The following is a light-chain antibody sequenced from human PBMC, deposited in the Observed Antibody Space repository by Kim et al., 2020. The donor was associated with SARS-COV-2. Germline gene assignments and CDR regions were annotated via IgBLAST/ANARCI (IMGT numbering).Light chain of an antibody. CDR2: GAS. CDR3: QQLNFHPT. Sequence: SASVGGRVTAPCRASQGISDFFAWYQQKPGKAPTLLFYGASTLEGGLPSMFSGSGSGTDFTLTISNLQPEDVATYYCQQLNFHPTFGGGAKVDLK. CDR1: QGISDF. J-gene: IGKJ4*01. V-gene: IGKV1-9*01.